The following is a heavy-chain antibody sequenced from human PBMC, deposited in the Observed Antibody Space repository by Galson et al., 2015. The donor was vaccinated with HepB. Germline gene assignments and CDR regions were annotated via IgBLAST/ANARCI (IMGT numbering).Heavy chain of an antibody. D-gene: IGHD3-10*01. Sequence: SLRLSCATSGFTFSSYAMSWVRQAPGKGLEWVSSISGGSDTTFSADSVKGRFTMSTDNSKNTLYLHMNSLRAEDTAVYYCAREPTLVWYGSGSPYDYWGLGTLVTVSS. J-gene: IGHJ4*02. CDR2: ISGGSDTT. CDR3: AREPTLVWYGSGSPYDY. CDR1: GFTFSSYA. V-gene: IGHV3-23*01.